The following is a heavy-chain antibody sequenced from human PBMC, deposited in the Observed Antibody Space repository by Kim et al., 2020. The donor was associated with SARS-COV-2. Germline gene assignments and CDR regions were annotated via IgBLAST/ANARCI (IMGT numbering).Heavy chain of an antibody. Sequence: GGSLRLSCAASGFTFSSYWMHWVRQAPGKGLVWVSRINSDGSTTNYADSVKGRFTISRDNAKNTLYLQMNSLRAEDTAVYYCASLRYTGTYYYFDSWGQGTLVVVSS. D-gene: IGHD1-26*01. CDR2: INSDGSTT. V-gene: IGHV3-74*01. CDR1: GFTFSSYW. CDR3: ASLRYTGTYYYFDS. J-gene: IGHJ4*02.